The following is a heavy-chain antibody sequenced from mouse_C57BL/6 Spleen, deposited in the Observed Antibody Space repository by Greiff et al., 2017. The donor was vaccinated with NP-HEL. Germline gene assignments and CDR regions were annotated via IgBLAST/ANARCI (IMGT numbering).Heavy chain of an antibody. CDR1: GFTFSSYT. D-gene: IGHD4-1*01. J-gene: IGHJ2*01. V-gene: IGHV5-9*01. CDR3: ARRSGTYYFDY. CDR2: ISGGGGNT. Sequence: EVQLVESGGGLVKPGGSLKLSCAASGFTFSSYTMSWVRQTPEKRLEWVATISGGGGNTYYPDSVKGRFTISRDNAKNTLYLQMSSLRSEDTALYYCARRSGTYYFDYWGQGTTLTVSS.